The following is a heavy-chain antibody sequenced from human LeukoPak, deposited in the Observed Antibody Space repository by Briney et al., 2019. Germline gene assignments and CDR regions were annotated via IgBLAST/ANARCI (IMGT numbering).Heavy chain of an antibody. D-gene: IGHD4-17*01. CDR2: INPSGGST. CDR1: GYTFTSYY. Sequence: ASVKVSCKASGYTFTSYYMHWVRQAPGQGLEWMGIINPSGGSTSYAQKFQGRVTMTRDTSTSTVYMELSSLRSEDTAVYYCARTPDDYGDYPYYFDYWGQGTLVTVSS. CDR3: ARTPDDYGDYPYYFDY. J-gene: IGHJ4*02. V-gene: IGHV1-46*01.